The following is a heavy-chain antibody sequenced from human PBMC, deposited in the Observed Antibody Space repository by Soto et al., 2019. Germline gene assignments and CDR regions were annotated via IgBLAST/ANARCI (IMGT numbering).Heavy chain of an antibody. CDR3: ARELQGLYYFDY. CDR1: EYTFTSYV. V-gene: IGHV1-3*01. Sequence: ASVKVSCKASEYTFTSYVMHWVRQAPGQSLEWIGWINAGNGHTKYSQKFQDRVTITRDTSANTAYMELSRLRSEDTAVYYCARELQGLYYFDYWGQGAMVTVSS. D-gene: IGHD4-4*01. CDR2: INAGNGHT. J-gene: IGHJ4*02.